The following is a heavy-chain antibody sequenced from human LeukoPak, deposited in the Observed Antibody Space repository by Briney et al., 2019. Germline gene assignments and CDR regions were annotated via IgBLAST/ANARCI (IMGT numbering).Heavy chain of an antibody. Sequence: GESLQISCNGSGYSFISYWIGWVRQMPGKGLEWMGIIYPGDSDIRYRPSFQGQVTISVDKSISTAYLQWSSLKAADTAMYYCARRYYDSSGYYYSDNWGQGTPFSVSS. D-gene: IGHD3-22*01. CDR2: IYPGDSDI. J-gene: IGHJ4*02. CDR3: ARRYYDSSGYYYSDN. CDR1: GYSFISYW. V-gene: IGHV5-51*01.